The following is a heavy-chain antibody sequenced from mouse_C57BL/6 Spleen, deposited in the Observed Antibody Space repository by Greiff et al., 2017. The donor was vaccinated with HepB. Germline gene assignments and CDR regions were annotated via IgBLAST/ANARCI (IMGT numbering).Heavy chain of an antibody. CDR2: ISSGSSTI. V-gene: IGHV5-17*01. Sequence: DVMLVESGGGLVKPGGSLKLSCAASGFTFSDYGMHWVRQAPEKGLEWVAYISSGSSTIYYADTVKGRFTISRDNAKNTLFLQMTSLRSEDTAMYYCARSSTVVAHWYFDVWGTGTTVTVSS. J-gene: IGHJ1*03. CDR1: GFTFSDYG. D-gene: IGHD1-1*01. CDR3: ARSSTVVAHWYFDV.